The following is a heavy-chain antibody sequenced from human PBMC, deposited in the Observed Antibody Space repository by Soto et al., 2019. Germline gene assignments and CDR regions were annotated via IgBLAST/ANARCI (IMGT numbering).Heavy chain of an antibody. V-gene: IGHV4-59*01. J-gene: IGHJ5*02. Sequence: SETLSLTCTVSGGSISSYYWSWIRQPPGKGLEWIGYIYYSGSTNYNPSLKSRVTTSVDTSKNQFSLKLSSVTAADTAVYYCARDIVVVPAAMHWFDPWGQGTLVTVSS. CDR2: IYYSGST. D-gene: IGHD2-2*01. CDR3: ARDIVVVPAAMHWFDP. CDR1: GGSISSYY.